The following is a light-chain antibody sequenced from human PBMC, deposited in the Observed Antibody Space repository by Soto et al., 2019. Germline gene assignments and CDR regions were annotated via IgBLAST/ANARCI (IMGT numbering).Light chain of an antibody. J-gene: IGLJ1*01. CDR3: AAWDDSLDGPI. CDR1: GSNIGSNS. CDR2: NNN. Sequence: QSVLTQPPSASGTPGQRVPISCSGSGSNIGSNSVNWYQQLPGTAPKLLIYNNNQRPSGVPDRFSGSKSGASASLAISGLQSEDESDYYCAAWDDSLDGPIFGTGTKLTVL. V-gene: IGLV1-44*01.